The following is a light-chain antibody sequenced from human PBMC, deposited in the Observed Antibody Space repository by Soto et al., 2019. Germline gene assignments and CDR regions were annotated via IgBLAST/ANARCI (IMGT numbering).Light chain of an antibody. Sequence: DIVMTQSPDSLAVSLGERATINCKSSQSVLYSSNNKNYLAWYQQKPGQAPRLLIYGASSRATGIPDRFSGSGSGTDFTLTISRLEPEDFAVYYCQQYGSSPLTFGQGTKLEIK. CDR2: GAS. CDR1: QSVLYSSNNKNY. CDR3: QQYGSSPLT. V-gene: IGKV4-1*01. J-gene: IGKJ2*01.